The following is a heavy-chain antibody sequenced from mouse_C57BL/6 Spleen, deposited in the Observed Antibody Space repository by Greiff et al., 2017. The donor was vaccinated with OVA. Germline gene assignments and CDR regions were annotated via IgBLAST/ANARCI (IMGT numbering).Heavy chain of an antibody. CDR2: IYPSDSET. V-gene: IGHV1-61*01. CDR1: GYTFTSYC. Sequence: QVQLQQPGAELVRPGSSVKLSCKASGYTFTSYCMDWVKQRPGQGLEWIGNIYPSDSETHYNQKFKDKATLTVDKSSTTAYMQLSSLTSEDSAVYYYARRGPPYYFDYWGQGTTLTVSS. J-gene: IGHJ2*01. CDR3: ARRGPPYYFDY.